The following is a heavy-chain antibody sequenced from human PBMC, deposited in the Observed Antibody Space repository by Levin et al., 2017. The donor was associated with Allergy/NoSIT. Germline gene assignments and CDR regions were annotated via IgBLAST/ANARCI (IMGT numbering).Heavy chain of an antibody. J-gene: IGHJ2*01. V-gene: IGHV5-51*01. CDR3: ARLGRGSLRYWFFDL. D-gene: IGHD3-10*01. Sequence: PGESLKISCKGSGYSFTSYWIGWVRQMPGKGLEWMGIIYPGDSDTRYSPSFQGQVTISADKSISTAYLQWSSLKASDTAMYYCARLGRGSLRYWFFDLWGRGTLVTVSA. CDR2: IYPGDSDT. CDR1: GYSFTSYW.